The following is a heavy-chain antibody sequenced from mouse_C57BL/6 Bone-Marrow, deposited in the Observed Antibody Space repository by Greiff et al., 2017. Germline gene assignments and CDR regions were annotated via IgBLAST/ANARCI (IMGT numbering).Heavy chain of an antibody. D-gene: IGHD1-1*01. CDR3: ARLRAFYFDY. Sequence: VMLVESGPGLVQPSQSLSITCTVSGFSLTSYGVHWVRQSPGKGLEWLGVLWSGGSTDYNAAFISRLSISKDNSKSQVFLKMNSLQADDTAIYYCARLRAFYFDYWGQGTTLTVSS. CDR2: LWSGGST. CDR1: GFSLTSYG. V-gene: IGHV2-2*01. J-gene: IGHJ2*01.